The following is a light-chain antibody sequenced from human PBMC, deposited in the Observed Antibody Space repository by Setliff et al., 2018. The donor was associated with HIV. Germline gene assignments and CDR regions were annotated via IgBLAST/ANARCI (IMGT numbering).Light chain of an antibody. V-gene: IGLV1-40*01. CDR2: GNS. CDR1: SSNIGAGYD. J-gene: IGLJ3*02. Sequence: QSVLTQPPSVSGAPGQRVTISCTGSSSNIGAGYDVHWYQQLPGTAPKILIYGNSIRPSGVPDRFSDSKSGTSASLAITGLQAEDEADYYCQSFDSSLNGWVFGGGTQLTVL. CDR3: QSFDSSLNGWV.